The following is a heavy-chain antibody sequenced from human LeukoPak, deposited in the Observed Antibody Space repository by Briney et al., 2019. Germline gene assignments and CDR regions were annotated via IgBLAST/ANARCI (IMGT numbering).Heavy chain of an antibody. CDR3: VRGTMNAIDQLDY. V-gene: IGHV3-74*01. D-gene: IGHD1-1*01. Sequence: GGSLRLSCVVSGFTFSGYWMHWVRQAPGEGLVWASRIRYDGSSAAYADSVKGRLTISRDNAKNTLYLQMNSLSAEDTAVYYCVRGTMNAIDQLDYWGQGTLVTVSS. CDR1: GFTFSGYW. J-gene: IGHJ4*02. CDR2: IRYDGSSA.